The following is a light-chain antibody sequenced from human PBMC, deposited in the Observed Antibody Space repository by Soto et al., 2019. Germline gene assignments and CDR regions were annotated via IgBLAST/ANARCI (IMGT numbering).Light chain of an antibody. V-gene: IGKV1-39*01. J-gene: IGKJ4*01. CDR3: QPGYGTPLT. Sequence: DMEMTQSPSSLSASVEDRVTISCRASQSISNYFNGYQQKPGKVPKLLSYAASSFQSGVPTRFSASGSGADFNLTINSQQPEDCGPYYFQPGYGTPLTFGGGTKIEIK. CDR2: AAS. CDR1: QSISNY.